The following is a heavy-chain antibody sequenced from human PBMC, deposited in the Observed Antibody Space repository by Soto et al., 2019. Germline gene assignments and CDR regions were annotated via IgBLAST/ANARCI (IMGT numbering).Heavy chain of an antibody. CDR2: ISFDGDDK. Sequence: QVQLVESGGGVVQPGRSLRLSCAASGLTFNNYGMHWVRQAPGKGLEWVTTISFDGDDKYYADSVKGRFTISRDNSKNTLDLQMNGLRVEDTAVYYCAKGSMSAHQFLDHGGQGTLVTVSS. CDR3: AKGSMSAHQFLDH. J-gene: IGHJ4*02. D-gene: IGHD6-6*01. V-gene: IGHV3-30*18. CDR1: GLTFNNYG.